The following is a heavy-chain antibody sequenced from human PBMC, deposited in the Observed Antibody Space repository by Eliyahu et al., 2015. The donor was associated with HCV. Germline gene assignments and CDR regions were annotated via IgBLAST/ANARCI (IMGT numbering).Heavy chain of an antibody. V-gene: IGHV4-34*01. J-gene: IGHJ4*02. CDR3: ARGGQWLVRVFDY. Sequence: QGQLQQWGAGLLKPSETLSLTCAVYAGSFSGYYWSWIRQTPGKRLEWIGEINDVASTNYNPSLKSRLTISVDASKNQFSLKLRSVTAADTAVYYCARGGQWLVRVFDYWGQGTPVTVSS. D-gene: IGHD6-19*01. CDR2: INDVAST. CDR1: AGSFSGYY.